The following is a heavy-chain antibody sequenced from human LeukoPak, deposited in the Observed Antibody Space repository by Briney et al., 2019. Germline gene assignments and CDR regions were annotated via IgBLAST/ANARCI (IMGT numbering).Heavy chain of an antibody. J-gene: IGHJ4*02. Sequence: PGGSLRLSCAASGFTFSSYGMSWVRQAPGKGLEWVSAFSGSGGSTYYADSVKGRFTISRDNSKNTLYLQMNSLRAEDTAVYYCAKEYSVRNQFDHWGQGTLVAVSS. CDR3: AKEYSVRNQFDH. V-gene: IGHV3-23*01. CDR1: GFTFSSYG. D-gene: IGHD1-14*01. CDR2: FSGSGGST.